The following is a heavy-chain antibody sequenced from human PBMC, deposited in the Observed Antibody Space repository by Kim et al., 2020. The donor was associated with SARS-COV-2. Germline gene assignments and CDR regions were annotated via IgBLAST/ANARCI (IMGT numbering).Heavy chain of an antibody. Sequence: GGSLRLSCAASGFTFSSYGMHWVRQAPGKGLEWVAVISYDGSNKYYADSVKGRFTISRDNSKNTLYLQMNSLRAEDTAVYYCAKVGTAAAGLVDYWGQGTLVTVSS. CDR2: ISYDGSNK. D-gene: IGHD6-13*01. V-gene: IGHV3-30*18. J-gene: IGHJ4*02. CDR1: GFTFSSYG. CDR3: AKVGTAAAGLVDY.